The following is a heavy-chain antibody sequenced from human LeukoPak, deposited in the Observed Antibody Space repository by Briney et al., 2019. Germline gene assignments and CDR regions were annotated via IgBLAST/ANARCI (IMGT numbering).Heavy chain of an antibody. CDR2: IYSGGST. D-gene: IGHD5-18*01. J-gene: IGHJ5*02. Sequence: GGSLRLSCAASGFTVSSNYMSWVRQAPGKGLEWVSVIYSGGSTYYADSVKGRFTISRHNSKNTLYLQMNNLRAEDTAVYYCARDGYSYGYRWFDPWGQGTLVTVSS. CDR3: ARDGYSYGYRWFDP. CDR1: GFTVSSNY. V-gene: IGHV3-53*04.